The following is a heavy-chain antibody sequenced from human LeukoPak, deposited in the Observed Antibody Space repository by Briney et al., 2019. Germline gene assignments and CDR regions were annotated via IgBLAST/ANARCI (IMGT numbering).Heavy chain of an antibody. J-gene: IGHJ4*02. D-gene: IGHD6-13*01. CDR3: AKGDSSSSSGGY. Sequence: GGSLRLSCAASGFSFSSYGMHWVRRAPGKGLEWVAFILYDGRNKYYTDSVKGRFTISRDNSKNTLYLQMNSLRTEDTAVYYCAKGDSSSSSGGYWGQGTLVTVSS. CDR1: GFSFSSYG. V-gene: IGHV3-30*02. CDR2: ILYDGRNK.